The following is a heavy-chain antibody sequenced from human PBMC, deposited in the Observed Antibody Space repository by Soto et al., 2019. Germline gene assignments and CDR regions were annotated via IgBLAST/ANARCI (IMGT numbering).Heavy chain of an antibody. CDR1: GGSISSSSYY. J-gene: IGHJ4*02. Sequence: SETLSLTCTVSGGSISSSSYYWGWIRQPAGKGLEWIGSIYYSGSTYYNPSLKSRVAISVDTSKNQFSLKLSSVTAADTAVYYCARHGDYYDSSGYYSYYFDYLGQGTLVTVSS. CDR3: ARHGDYYDSSGYYSYYFDY. CDR2: IYYSGST. V-gene: IGHV4-39*01. D-gene: IGHD3-22*01.